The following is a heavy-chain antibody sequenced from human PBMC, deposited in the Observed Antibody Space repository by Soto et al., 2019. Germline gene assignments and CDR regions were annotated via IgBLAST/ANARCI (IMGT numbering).Heavy chain of an antibody. V-gene: IGHV3-9*01. CDR1: GFTFDDYS. Sequence: EVQLVESGGGLVQPGGSLRLSCAASGFTFDDYSMHWVRQAPGRGLEWVSGISWHSGSIDYADSVKGRFTISRDNAKNFLYLEMNSLRPEDTALYYCAIGDRGAVAGYFEYWGQGTLVTVSS. D-gene: IGHD6-19*01. J-gene: IGHJ4*02. CDR2: ISWHSGSI. CDR3: AIGDRGAVAGYFEY.